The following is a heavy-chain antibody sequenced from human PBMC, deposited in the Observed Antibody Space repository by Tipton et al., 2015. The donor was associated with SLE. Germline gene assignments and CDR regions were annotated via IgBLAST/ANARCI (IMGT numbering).Heavy chain of an antibody. CDR2: ISPISGPP. J-gene: IGHJ6*02. CDR3: ARARGGDPLDYYGMDV. V-gene: IGHV1-69*01. CDR1: GGIVSRYP. Sequence: QLVQSGAEVKKPGSSVKVSCKASGGIVSRYPIVWVRQAPGQGLEWMGGISPISGPPNYAQKFRGRVTITADESTGTGYMELTSLRSEDTAVYYCARARGGDPLDYYGMDVWGQGTTVTVSS. D-gene: IGHD4-17*01.